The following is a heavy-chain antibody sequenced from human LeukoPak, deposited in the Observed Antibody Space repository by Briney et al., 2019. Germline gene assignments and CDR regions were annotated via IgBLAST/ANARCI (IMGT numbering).Heavy chain of an antibody. CDR1: GGSFSGYY. CDR3: ARVGVVVPAAIRWFDP. Sequence: SETLSLTCAVYGGSFSGYYWSWIRQPPGKGLEWMGEINHSGSTNYNPSLKSRVTISVDTSKNQFSLKLSSVTAADTAVYYCARVGVVVPAAIRWFDPWGQGTLVTVSS. D-gene: IGHD2-2*01. CDR2: INHSGST. J-gene: IGHJ5*02. V-gene: IGHV4-34*01.